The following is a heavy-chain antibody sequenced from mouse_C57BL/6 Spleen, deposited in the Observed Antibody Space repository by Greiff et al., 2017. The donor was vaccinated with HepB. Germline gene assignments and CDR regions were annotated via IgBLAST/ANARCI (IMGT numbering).Heavy chain of an antibody. V-gene: IGHV1-15*01. Sequence: QVQLKESGAELVRPGASVTLSCKASGYTFTDYEMHWVKQTPVHGLEWIGAIDPETGGTAYNQKFKGKAILTADKSSSTAYMELRSLTSEDSAVYYCTRWAITTVVAYYAMDYWGQGTSVTVSS. D-gene: IGHD1-1*01. CDR1: GYTFTDYE. J-gene: IGHJ4*01. CDR2: IDPETGGT. CDR3: TRWAITTVVAYYAMDY.